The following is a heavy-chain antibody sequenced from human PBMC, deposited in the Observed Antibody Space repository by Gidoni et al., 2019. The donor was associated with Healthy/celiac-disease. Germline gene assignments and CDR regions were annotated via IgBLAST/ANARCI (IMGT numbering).Heavy chain of an antibody. D-gene: IGHD3-16*02. Sequence: QVQLVESGGGVVQPGRSLRLSCAASGFTFSSYGMHWVRQAPGKGLEGVAVISYDGSNKYYADSVKGRFTISRDNSKNTLYLQMNSLRAEDTAVYYCAKDLPGEVWGSYRYSGGFDYWGQGTLVTVSS. CDR3: AKDLPGEVWGSYRYSGGFDY. J-gene: IGHJ4*02. V-gene: IGHV3-30*18. CDR2: ISYDGSNK. CDR1: GFTFSSYG.